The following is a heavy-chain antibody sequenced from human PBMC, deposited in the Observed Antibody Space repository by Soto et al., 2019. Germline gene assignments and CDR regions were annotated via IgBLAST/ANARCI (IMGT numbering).Heavy chain of an antibody. CDR2: ISTDLRAL. J-gene: IGHJ6*02. CDR3: TRDGRRGYDMDV. Sequence: EVKLAESGGDLVQPGGSLRLSCAASGFTISTYHLNWVRQAPVKGLEWVSYISTDLRALYYADSVRGRFTISRDNAKNSLYLQMTSLRDEDTGVYYCTRDGRRGYDMDVWGQGTTVTVSS. D-gene: IGHD1-26*01. V-gene: IGHV3-48*02. CDR1: GFTISTYH.